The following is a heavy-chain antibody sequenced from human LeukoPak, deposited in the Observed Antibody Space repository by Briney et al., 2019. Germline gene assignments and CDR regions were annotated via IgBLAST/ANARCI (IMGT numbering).Heavy chain of an antibody. CDR2: INPNSGGT. J-gene: IGHJ6*02. CDR3: TRLLTVAGDYGMDV. V-gene: IGHV1-2*02. D-gene: IGHD3-10*01. CDR1: GYTFTGHY. Sequence: VASVKVSCKASGYTFTGHYIHWVRQAPGQGLEWMGWINPNSGGTNYAQKFQGRVTMTRDTSISTGYMEVSRLTSDDTAVYYCTRLLTVAGDYGMDVWGQGTTATVSS.